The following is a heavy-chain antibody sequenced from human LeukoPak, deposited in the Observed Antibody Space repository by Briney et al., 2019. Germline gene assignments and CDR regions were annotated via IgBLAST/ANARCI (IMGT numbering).Heavy chain of an antibody. Sequence: ASVKVSCKASGYTFTSYYMHWVRQAPGQGLEWMGRINPRSGGTNYAQKFQGRVTMTRDTSTSTVYMDLTSLRSEDTAVYYWARGGMFSDRRHFQFDHWGQGTLVPLSS. CDR3: ARGGMFSDRRHFQFDH. J-gene: IGHJ4*02. D-gene: IGHD1-26*01. V-gene: IGHV1-46*01. CDR1: GYTFTSYY. CDR2: INPRSGGT.